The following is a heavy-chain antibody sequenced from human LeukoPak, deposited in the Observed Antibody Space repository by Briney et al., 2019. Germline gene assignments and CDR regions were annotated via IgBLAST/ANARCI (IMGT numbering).Heavy chain of an antibody. Sequence: GGSLRLSCAASGFTFSSYAMSWVRQAPGKGLEWVSSISGSGGSIYYADSVKGRFTISRDNSNNTLYLQMNSLRAEDTAVYYCAKRRGLELLYYYYMDVWGKGTTVTVSS. CDR2: ISGSGGSI. J-gene: IGHJ6*03. CDR3: AKRRGLELLYYYYMDV. CDR1: GFTFSSYA. D-gene: IGHD1-7*01. V-gene: IGHV3-23*01.